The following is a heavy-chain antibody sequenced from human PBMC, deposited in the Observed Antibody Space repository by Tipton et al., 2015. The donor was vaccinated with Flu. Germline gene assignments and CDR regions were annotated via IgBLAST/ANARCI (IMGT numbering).Heavy chain of an antibody. CDR1: GDSISGHY. J-gene: IGHJ3*01. CDR3: ARERRGGWPFYDAFDF. D-gene: IGHD6-19*01. CDR2: LFYGGST. V-gene: IGHV4-59*11. Sequence: TLSLTCTVSGDSISGHYWSWIRQSPGKGLEWIGYLFYGGSTKYNPSLRSRVTISVDMSKNQFSLELNSVTAADTAVYFCARERRGGWPFYDAFDFWGQGTTVTVSS.